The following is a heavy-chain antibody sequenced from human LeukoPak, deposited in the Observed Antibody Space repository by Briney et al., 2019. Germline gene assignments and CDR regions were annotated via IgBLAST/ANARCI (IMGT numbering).Heavy chain of an antibody. CDR3: ARASIVVVPAAIPTTYYFDY. V-gene: IGHV1-8*01. J-gene: IGHJ4*02. CDR1: GYTFTSYD. CDR2: MSPNSGDT. Sequence: ASVKVSCKASGYTFTSYDINWVRQAAGQGLEWLGWMSPNSGDTGQAQKFQGRVTMTRNTSIRTAYMELSSLRSEDTAVYYCARASIVVVPAAIPTTYYFDYWGQGTLVTVSS. D-gene: IGHD2-2*02.